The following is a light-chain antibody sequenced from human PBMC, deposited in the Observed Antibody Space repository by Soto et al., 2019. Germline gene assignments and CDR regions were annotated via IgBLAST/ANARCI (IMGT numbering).Light chain of an antibody. CDR3: SSYTSSSLYV. V-gene: IGLV2-14*03. CDR2: DVS. J-gene: IGLJ1*01. CDR1: SNDIGAYNY. Sequence: QSALTQPASVSGSPGQSITISCTGTSNDIGAYNYVSWYQQHPGKAPKLMIYDVSNRPSGLSNRFSGSKSGNTASLTISGLQADDDADYYCSSYTSSSLYVFGTGTKVTVL.